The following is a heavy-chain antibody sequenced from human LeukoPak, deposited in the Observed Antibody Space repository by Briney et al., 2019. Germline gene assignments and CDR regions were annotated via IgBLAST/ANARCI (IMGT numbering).Heavy chain of an antibody. Sequence: GGSLRLSCATSGLTFSIYAMTWVRQAPGKGLERVSTISGSGGSTYYADSVKGRFTISRDNSKNTLYLQMNRLRAEDTAVYYCAKESTVTPGNVNWFDTWGQGTLVTVSS. V-gene: IGHV3-23*01. CDR1: GLTFSIYA. J-gene: IGHJ5*02. CDR3: AKESTVTPGNVNWFDT. CDR2: ISGSGGST. D-gene: IGHD4-17*01.